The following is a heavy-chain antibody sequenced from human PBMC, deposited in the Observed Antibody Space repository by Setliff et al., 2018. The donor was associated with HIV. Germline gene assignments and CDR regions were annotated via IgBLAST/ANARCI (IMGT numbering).Heavy chain of an antibody. CDR3: ARDQGYSTSFAFDV. Sequence: PSETLSLTCTVSGASITRGTHYCNWIRQPAGKGLQWIGRIYTSGRGSDTSNPSLKSRATISVDTSKNQFSLKLNSVTAADTAVYYCARDQGYSTSFAFDVWGPGTMVTVSS. J-gene: IGHJ3*01. CDR1: GASITRGTHY. D-gene: IGHD6-13*01. V-gene: IGHV4-61*02. CDR2: IYTSGRGSD.